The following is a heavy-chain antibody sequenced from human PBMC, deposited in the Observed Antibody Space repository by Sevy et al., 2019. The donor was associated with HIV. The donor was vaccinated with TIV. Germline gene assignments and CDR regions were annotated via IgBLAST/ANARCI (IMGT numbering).Heavy chain of an antibody. CDR2: VSGSSNYI. J-gene: IGHJ4*02. CDR3: ARGPPGGSYDYFDY. Sequence: GGSLRLSCATSGFTFNNYNMNWVRQAPGKGLEWVSSVSGSSNYIYYAESVKGRVIISRDNTKNTLYLQMNSLRVDDTALYYCARGPPGGSYDYFDYWGQGTLVTVSS. V-gene: IGHV3-21*06. D-gene: IGHD1-26*01. CDR1: GFTFNNYN.